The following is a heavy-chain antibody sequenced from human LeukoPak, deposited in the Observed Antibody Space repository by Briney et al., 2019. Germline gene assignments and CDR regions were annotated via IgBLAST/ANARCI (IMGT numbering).Heavy chain of an antibody. CDR3: AKVGGSGTSYYYFGMDV. V-gene: IGHV3-30-3*01. Sequence: GGSLRLSCAASGFTFSSYAMHWVRQAPGKGLEWVAVISYDGSYKYYADSVKGRFTISRDNSKNTLYLQMNSLRAEDTAVYFCAKVGGSGTSYYYFGMDVWGQGTTVTVSS. CDR1: GFTFSSYA. CDR2: ISYDGSYK. J-gene: IGHJ6*02. D-gene: IGHD3-10*01.